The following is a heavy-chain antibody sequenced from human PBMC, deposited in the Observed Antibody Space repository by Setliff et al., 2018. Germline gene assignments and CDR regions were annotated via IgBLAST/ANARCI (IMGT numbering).Heavy chain of an antibody. J-gene: IGHJ4*02. D-gene: IGHD3-9*01. CDR2: ISGSAGSI. CDR1: GFTFSDYA. V-gene: IGHV3-23*01. CDR3: ANHNPARRALNGTPLDN. Sequence: PGGSLRLSCAASGFTFSDYAMSWVRQAPGKGLEWVSTISGSAGSIHLADSVKGRFTISRDNSKNTLFLQMSSLRAADTAVYYCANHNPARRALNGTPLDNWGQGTLVTVSS.